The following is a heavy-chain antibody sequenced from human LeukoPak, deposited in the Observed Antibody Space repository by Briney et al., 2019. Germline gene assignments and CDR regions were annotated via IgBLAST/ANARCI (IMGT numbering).Heavy chain of an antibody. CDR1: GGSISSGDYY. D-gene: IGHD3-10*01. CDR3: ASCPVYGSGSYSFDY. Sequence: SETLSLTCTVSGGSISSGDYYWSWIRQPPGKGLEWIGYIYYSGSTYYNPSLKSRVTISVDTSKNQFSLKLSSVTAADTAVYYCASCPVYGSGSYSFDYWGQGTLVTVPS. CDR2: IYYSGST. V-gene: IGHV4-30-4*01. J-gene: IGHJ4*02.